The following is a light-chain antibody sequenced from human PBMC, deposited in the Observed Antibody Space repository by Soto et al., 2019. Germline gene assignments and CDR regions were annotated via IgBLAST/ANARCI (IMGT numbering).Light chain of an antibody. J-gene: IGKJ1*01. CDR3: QQYGTSPRM. CDR2: GTS. Sequence: ELVLTQSPGTLSLSPGERVTLSCRARQSVGTNYLAWYQQKPGQAPRLVIYGTSNRATGTPDRFSGSGSGTDFTLTISRLGPEYLAVYYCQQYGTSPRMFGQGTKVDIK. V-gene: IGKV3-20*01. CDR1: QSVGTNY.